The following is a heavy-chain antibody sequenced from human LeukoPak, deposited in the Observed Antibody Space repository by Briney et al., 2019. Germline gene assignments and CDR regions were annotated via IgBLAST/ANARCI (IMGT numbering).Heavy chain of an antibody. CDR1: GYTFTGYY. J-gene: IGHJ5*02. V-gene: IGHV1-2*02. CDR2: INPNSGGT. CDR3: ARVFMQQWPYNWFDP. Sequence: ASVKVSCKASGYTFTGYYMHWVRQAPGQGLEWMGWINPNSGGTNYAQKFQGRVTMTRDTSISTAHMELSRLRSDDTAVYYCARVFMQQWPYNWFDPWGQGTLVTVSS. D-gene: IGHD6-19*01.